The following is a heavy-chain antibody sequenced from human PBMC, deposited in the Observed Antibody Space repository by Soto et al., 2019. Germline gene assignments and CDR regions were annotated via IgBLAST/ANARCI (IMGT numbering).Heavy chain of an antibody. V-gene: IGHV4-30-4*01. D-gene: IGHD2-8*01. CDR3: AADATAWQQMVPSDY. Sequence: KPSETLSLTCTVSGDSIDSTSYYWSWVRQPPGKGLQWIGYIHYTGSTFYNPSLKSRVTFSVDTSKNQFSLNLTSVTAADTAMYYCAADATAWQQMVPSDYWGQGTLVTVSS. CDR2: IHYTGST. CDR1: GDSIDSTSYY. J-gene: IGHJ4*02.